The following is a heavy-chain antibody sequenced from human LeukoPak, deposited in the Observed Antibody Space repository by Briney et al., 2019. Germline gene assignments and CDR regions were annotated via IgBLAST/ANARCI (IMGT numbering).Heavy chain of an antibody. CDR2: IHNSGST. CDR3: ARGKGFLEWQIFDR. V-gene: IGHV4-61*01. D-gene: IGHD3-3*01. CDR1: GDSVSTTSHY. Sequence: PSETLSLTCTVSGDSVSTTSHYWSWIRQPPGKGLEWIGHIHNSGSTKYNPSLKSRVTVSLEMSKSQFSLKLTSVTAADTAFYYCARGKGFLEWQIFDRWGQGTLVTVSS. J-gene: IGHJ4*02.